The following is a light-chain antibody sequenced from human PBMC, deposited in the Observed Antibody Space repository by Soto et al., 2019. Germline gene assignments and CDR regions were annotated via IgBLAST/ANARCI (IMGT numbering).Light chain of an antibody. CDR1: QGSSNY. Sequence: DIQMTQSPSSQSASVGDRVTITCRASQGSSNYLAWYQQKPGKVPKLLIYAASTLQSGVPSRFSGSGSGTDFTLTIISMQPEDVATYYDKKYNSATLTVGPGTKEDIK. V-gene: IGKV1-27*01. CDR2: AAS. J-gene: IGKJ3*01. CDR3: KKYNSATLT.